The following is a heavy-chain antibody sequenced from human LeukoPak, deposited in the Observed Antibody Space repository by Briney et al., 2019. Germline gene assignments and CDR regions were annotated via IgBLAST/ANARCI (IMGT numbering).Heavy chain of an antibody. D-gene: IGHD2-21*02. CDR2: ITNGGVTT. CDR1: GFTFGSYA. J-gene: IGHJ2*01. Sequence: PGGSLRLSCAASGFTFGSYAMSWARQTPGKSLEWVSIITNGGVTTYYADSVRGRFTISRDNSNNTLFLQMNSLSADDTAVYFCAKGPRAGLRYWYFDLWGRGSLVTVSS. CDR3: AKGPRAGLRYWYFDL. V-gene: IGHV3-23*01.